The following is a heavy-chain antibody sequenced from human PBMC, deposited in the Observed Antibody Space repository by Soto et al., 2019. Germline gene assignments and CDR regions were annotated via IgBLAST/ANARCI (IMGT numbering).Heavy chain of an antibody. V-gene: IGHV3-7*04. CDR1: GFTFSSYW. CDR2: IKQDGSEK. J-gene: IGHJ6*02. D-gene: IGHD5-12*01. CDR3: ARDPSTVATTGTYYYYYGMDV. Sequence: EVQLVESGGGLVQPGGSLRLSCAASGFTFSSYWMSWVRQAPGKGLEWVANIKQDGSEKYYVDSVKGRFTISRDNAKNSLYLQMNSLRAEDTAVYYCARDPSTVATTGTYYYYYGMDVWGQGTTVTVSS.